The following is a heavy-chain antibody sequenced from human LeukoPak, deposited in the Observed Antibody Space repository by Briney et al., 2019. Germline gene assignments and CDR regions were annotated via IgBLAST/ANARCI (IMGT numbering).Heavy chain of an antibody. V-gene: IGHV3-7*04. CDR3: AREGLATLDY. Sequence: GGSLRLSCAASGFTLSRYWMSWVRQAPGKGLEWVANIKEDGSQKYYVDSVKGRFTISRDNAKNSLYLQMNSLRAEDAAIYYCAREGLATLDYWGQGTLVTASS. J-gene: IGHJ4*02. CDR2: IKEDGSQK. CDR1: GFTLSRYW. D-gene: IGHD3-3*02.